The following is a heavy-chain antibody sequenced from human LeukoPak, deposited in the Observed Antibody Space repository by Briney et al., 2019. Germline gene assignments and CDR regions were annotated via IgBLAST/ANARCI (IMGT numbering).Heavy chain of an antibody. CDR2: ISYDGSNE. V-gene: IGHV3-30-3*01. Sequence: QAPGKGLDWAAVISYDGSNEYYADSVKRRFTISRDNSKNTLYLQMNSLRVEDTAVYYCARVLNYYDSSGYYFSYWGQGTLVTVSS. CDR3: ARVLNYYDSSGYYFSY. J-gene: IGHJ4*02. D-gene: IGHD3-22*01.